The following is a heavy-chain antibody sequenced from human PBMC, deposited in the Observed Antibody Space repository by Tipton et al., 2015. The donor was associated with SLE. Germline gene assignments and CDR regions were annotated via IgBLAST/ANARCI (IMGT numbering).Heavy chain of an antibody. CDR2: IYYSGST. CDR1: GGSISSYY. D-gene: IGHD3-3*01. V-gene: IGHV4-59*01. CDR3: ARAAHYDFWSGSPTFDY. Sequence: TLSLTCTVSGGSISSYYWSWIRQPPGKGLEWIGYIYYSGSTNYNPSLKSRVTISVDTSKNQFSLKLSSGTAADTAVYYCARAAHYDFWSGSPTFDYWGQGTLVPVSS. J-gene: IGHJ4*02.